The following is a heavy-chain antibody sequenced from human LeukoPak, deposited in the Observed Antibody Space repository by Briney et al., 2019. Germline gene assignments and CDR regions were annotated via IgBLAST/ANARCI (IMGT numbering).Heavy chain of an antibody. Sequence: GGSLRLSCAASGFTFSSYAMSWVRQAPGRGLEWVSAISGSGGSTYYADSAKGRFTISRDNSKNTLYLQMNSLRAEDTAVYYCALWMGQWQHDYWGQGTLVTVSS. CDR1: GFTFSSYA. J-gene: IGHJ4*02. V-gene: IGHV3-23*01. CDR2: ISGSGGST. CDR3: ALWMGQWQHDY. D-gene: IGHD6-19*01.